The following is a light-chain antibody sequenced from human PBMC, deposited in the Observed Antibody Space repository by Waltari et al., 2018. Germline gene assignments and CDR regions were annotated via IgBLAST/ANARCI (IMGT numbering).Light chain of an antibody. CDR1: ESIDTY. CDR2: AAS. Sequence: DIRMPQSPSSLSASVGDRVTITCRASESIDTYLNWYQHKPGKAPEPLIYAASILQGGVPSRFTGSGTGTYFTLTINSLQPEDFATYYCQQSYTTPFTFGPGTKVD. J-gene: IGKJ3*01. V-gene: IGKV1-39*01. CDR3: QQSYTTPFT.